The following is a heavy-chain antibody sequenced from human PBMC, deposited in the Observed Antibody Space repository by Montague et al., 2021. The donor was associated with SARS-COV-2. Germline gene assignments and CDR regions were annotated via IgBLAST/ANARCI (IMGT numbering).Heavy chain of an antibody. D-gene: IGHD3-9*01. J-gene: IGHJ6*02. CDR3: ARRTYDILTGYEYGMDF. CDR1: GFSLSTSGMC. CDR2: IDWDDDK. Sequence: PALVKPTQTLTLTCTFSGFSLSTSGMCVSWIRQPPGKALEWLARIDWDDDKYYSTSLKTRLTISKDTSKNQVVLTMTNMDPVDTATYYCARRTYDILTGYEYGMDFWGQGTTVTVSS. V-gene: IGHV2-70*11.